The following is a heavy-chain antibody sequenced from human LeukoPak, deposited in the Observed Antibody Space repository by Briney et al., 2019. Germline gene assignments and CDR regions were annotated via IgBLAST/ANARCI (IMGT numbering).Heavy chain of an antibody. J-gene: IGHJ4*02. D-gene: IGHD5-18*01. CDR1: GFTFSTYV. CDR2: IGGSGGSP. Sequence: PGGSLRLSCGASGFTFSTYVMTWVREAPGKGLEWVSSIGGSGGSPYLGNSVKGRFSSSKDNSKNTLYLQMNGLRDEYMAVYYCAKGGIGSSSGLDYWGQGTLVTVSS. CDR3: AKGGIGSSSGLDY. V-gene: IGHV3-23*01.